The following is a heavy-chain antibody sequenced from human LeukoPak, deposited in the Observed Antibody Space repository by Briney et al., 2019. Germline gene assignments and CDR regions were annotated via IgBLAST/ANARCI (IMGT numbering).Heavy chain of an antibody. Sequence: PGGSLRLSCAASGFTFSSYWMGWVRQAPGKGLEWVANIKQDGSEKYYVDSVKGRFTISRDNAKNSLYLQMNSLRAEDTAVYYCARVSLYYDFDYWGQGTLVTVSS. V-gene: IGHV3-7*01. J-gene: IGHJ4*02. D-gene: IGHD3-3*01. CDR1: GFTFSSYW. CDR3: ARVSLYYDFDY. CDR2: IKQDGSEK.